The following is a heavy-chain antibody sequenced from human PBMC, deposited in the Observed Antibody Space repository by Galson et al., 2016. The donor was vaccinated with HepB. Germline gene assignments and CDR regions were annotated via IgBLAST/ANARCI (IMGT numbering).Heavy chain of an antibody. CDR1: GFTFSYYG. CDR2: IWYDGSNQ. D-gene: IGHD2-21*02. V-gene: IGHV3-33*01. Sequence: SLRLSCAPSGFTFSYYGMHWVCQTPGKGLEWVAVIWYDGSNQYYADSVKGRFINSRDNSKNMLFLQMNSLRAEDTAVYYCARDRGGGDLNYFDYWGQGTLVTVSS. CDR3: ARDRGGGDLNYFDY. J-gene: IGHJ4*02.